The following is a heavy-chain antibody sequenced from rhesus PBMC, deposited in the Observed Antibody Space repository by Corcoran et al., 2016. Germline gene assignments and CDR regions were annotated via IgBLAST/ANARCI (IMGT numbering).Heavy chain of an antibody. J-gene: IGHJ4*01. V-gene: IGHV4-127*01. CDR1: CFSICSGYG. Sequence: QVQLQESGPGLVTPAETLSLTFAVSCFSICSGYGCSWLLHSPGKGLVWIGYIAGCSGSSSHNPSLKGRVTISKDMSKNQCYLKLTSVTAADTAVYYCARGNNEDFDYWDQGVLVTVSS. CDR3: ARGNNEDFDY. CDR2: IAGCSGSS. D-gene: IGHD1-14*01.